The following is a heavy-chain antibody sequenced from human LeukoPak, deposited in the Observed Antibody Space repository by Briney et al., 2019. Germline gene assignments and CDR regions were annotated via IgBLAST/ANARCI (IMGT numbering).Heavy chain of an antibody. Sequence: GGSLRLSCAASGFTFSNYGMHWVRQAPGKGLEWVTFIRSDGTTKYYADSVKGRFTISRDNSKTTLYRQMGSLRAEDTAVYYCAKDNPSGGPFDIWGQGTMVTVSS. CDR3: AKDNPSGGPFDI. CDR2: IRSDGTTK. D-gene: IGHD2-15*01. CDR1: GFTFSNYG. J-gene: IGHJ3*02. V-gene: IGHV3-30*02.